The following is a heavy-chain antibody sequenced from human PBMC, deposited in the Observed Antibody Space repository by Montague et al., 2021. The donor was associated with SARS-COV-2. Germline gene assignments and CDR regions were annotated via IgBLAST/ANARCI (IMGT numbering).Heavy chain of an antibody. Sequence: SETLSLTCAVYGGSFSGYYWNWIRQPPGKGLEWIGEINRSGSANYNPSLKRRVTISVDMSKNQFSLKLNSVTAADTAVYYCARLGEGVVPAPILGVGPYYSYFYMDVWGKGATVTVSS. D-gene: IGHD2-2*02. CDR2: INRSGSA. V-gene: IGHV4-34*01. CDR3: ARLGEGVVPAPILGVGPYYSYFYMDV. J-gene: IGHJ6*03. CDR1: GGSFSGYY.